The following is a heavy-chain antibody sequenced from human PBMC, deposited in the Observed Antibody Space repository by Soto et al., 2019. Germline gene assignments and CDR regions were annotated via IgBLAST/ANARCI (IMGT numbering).Heavy chain of an antibody. D-gene: IGHD6-13*01. Sequence: EVQLLESGGGLVQPGGSLRLSCATSGFTFSSYAMSWVRQAPGKGLEWVSAISGSGGSTYYADSVKGRFTISRDNSKNTLYLQMSSLRAEDTAVYYCAINPGAYSSSPIVYCGQGTLVTVSS. CDR3: AINPGAYSSSPIVY. CDR2: ISGSGGST. J-gene: IGHJ4*02. V-gene: IGHV3-23*01. CDR1: GFTFSSYA.